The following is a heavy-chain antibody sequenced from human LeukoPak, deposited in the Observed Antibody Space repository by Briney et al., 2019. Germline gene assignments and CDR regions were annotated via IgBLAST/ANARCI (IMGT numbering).Heavy chain of an antibody. CDR1: GFTFTDEW. J-gene: IGHJ4*02. CDR2: IISKSCGGTT. Sequence: PGWSLRLSCAASGFTFTDEWMSWVRQTPWKGLDWVGRIISKSCGGTTDYAAPGKGRFTISRDDSKNMLYLQMNSLKAEDTAVYYCATHSNVWLLGNWGQGTLVTVSS. D-gene: IGHD6-19*01. CDR3: ATHSNVWLLGN. V-gene: IGHV3-15*01.